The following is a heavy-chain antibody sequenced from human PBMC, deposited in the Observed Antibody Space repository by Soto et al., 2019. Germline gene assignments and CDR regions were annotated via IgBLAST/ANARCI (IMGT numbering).Heavy chain of an antibody. CDR1: GYSISSSNW. CDR2: IYYSGTT. Sequence: SGTLSLTCAVSGYSISSSNWWGWIRQPPGKGLEWIGYIYYSGTTYYNPSLKSRVTMSVDTSKNQFSLKLTSVTAVDTAVYYCARREIQGPIDYWGQGTLVTVSS. CDR3: ARREIQGPIDY. D-gene: IGHD1-26*01. V-gene: IGHV4-28*01. J-gene: IGHJ4*02.